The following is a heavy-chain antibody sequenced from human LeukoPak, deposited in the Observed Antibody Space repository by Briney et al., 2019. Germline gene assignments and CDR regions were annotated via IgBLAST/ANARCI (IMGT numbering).Heavy chain of an antibody. CDR1: GFTFSTYG. CDR2: ISYDGSNE. J-gene: IGHJ4*02. V-gene: IGHV3-30*18. D-gene: IGHD3-10*01. Sequence: GRSLRLSCAASGFTFSTYGMHWVRQAPGKGLEWVAFISYDGSNEYYADSVKGRFTISRDNSKNTLYLQMNSLRGEDTAVYYCAKGASGSGLRSEFDFWGQGTLVTVSS. CDR3: AKGASGSGLRSEFDF.